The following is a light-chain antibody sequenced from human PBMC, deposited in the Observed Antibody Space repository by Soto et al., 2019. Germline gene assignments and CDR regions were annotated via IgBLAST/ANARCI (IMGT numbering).Light chain of an antibody. CDR3: QQYNNWPPLT. CDR1: QSVSGN. CDR2: GAS. J-gene: IGKJ4*01. Sequence: EIVMTQSPATLSVSPGESATLSCRASQSVSGNLAWYQQKPGQAPRLLIDGASTRATGIPARFSGSGSGTEFTLTISSLQSEDFAVYYCQQYNNWPPLTFGGGTKVEIK. V-gene: IGKV3-15*01.